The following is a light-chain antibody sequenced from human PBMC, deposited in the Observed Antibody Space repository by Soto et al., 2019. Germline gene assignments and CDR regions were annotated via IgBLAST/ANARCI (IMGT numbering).Light chain of an antibody. CDR3: QQANSFPIT. V-gene: IGKV1-12*01. CDR1: QDISSW. J-gene: IGKJ5*01. Sequence: DLQMTQSPSSVSASVGDRVTITCRASQDISSWLAWYQQKPGKAPKLLIYGASSLPSGVPSRFSGSGSGTDFTLTISSLQPEDFATYYCQQANSFPITFGQGTRLEMK. CDR2: GAS.